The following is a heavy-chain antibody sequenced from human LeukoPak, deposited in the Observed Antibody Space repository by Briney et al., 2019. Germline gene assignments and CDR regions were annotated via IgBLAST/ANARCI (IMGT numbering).Heavy chain of an antibody. CDR3: ERNISSGWYVDY. V-gene: IGHV3-23*01. D-gene: IGHD6-19*01. CDR2: ISGSGDST. J-gene: IGHJ4*02. CDR1: GFTFSSYA. Sequence: WGSLTLTFAVSGFTFSSYAMSWVRQAPGKGLEWVSGISGSGDSTSYADSVKGRFSVSRDNSKNTLYLQMNSLRAEDTALYYCERNISSGWYVDYWGPGTLVTVSS.